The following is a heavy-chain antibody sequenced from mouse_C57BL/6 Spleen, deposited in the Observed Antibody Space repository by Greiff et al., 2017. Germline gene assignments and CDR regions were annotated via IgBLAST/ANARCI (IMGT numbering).Heavy chain of an antibody. CDR2: ISYDGSN. V-gene: IGHV3-6*01. Sequence: EVKLQESGPGLVKPSQSLSLTCSVTGYSITSGYYWNWIRQFPGNKLEWMGYISYDGSNNYNPSLKNRISITRDTSKNQFFLKLNSVTTEDTATYYCARGGGYDRWTFDYWGQGTTLTVSS. CDR1: GYSITSGYY. J-gene: IGHJ2*01. CDR3: ARGGGYDRWTFDY. D-gene: IGHD2-2*01.